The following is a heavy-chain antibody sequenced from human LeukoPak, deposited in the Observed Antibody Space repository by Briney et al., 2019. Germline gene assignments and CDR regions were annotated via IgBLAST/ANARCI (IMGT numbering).Heavy chain of an antibody. J-gene: IGHJ4*02. V-gene: IGHV3-21*01. D-gene: IGHD5-18*01. CDR3: ARMDSYGFLMDY. CDR1: GFTFSSYS. Sequence: PGGSLRLSCAASGFTFSSYSMNWVRQAPGKGREWVSSISSSSSYIYYADSVKGRFTISRDNAKNSLYLQMNSLRAEDTAVYYCARMDSYGFLMDYWGQGTLVTVSS. CDR2: ISSSSSYI.